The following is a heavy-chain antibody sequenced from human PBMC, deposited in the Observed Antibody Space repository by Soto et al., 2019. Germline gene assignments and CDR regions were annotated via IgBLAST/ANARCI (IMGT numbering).Heavy chain of an antibody. J-gene: IGHJ5*02. V-gene: IGHV3-48*02. Sequence: EVQLVESGGGLVQPGGSLRLSCAASGFTFSSYSMNWVRQAPGKGLEWVSYISSSSSTIYYAASVKGRFTISRDNAKNSLYLQMNSLRDEDTAVYYCASELAALTWFGPWGQGTLVTVSS. CDR2: ISSSSSTI. D-gene: IGHD1-1*01. CDR3: ASELAALTWFGP. CDR1: GFTFSSYS.